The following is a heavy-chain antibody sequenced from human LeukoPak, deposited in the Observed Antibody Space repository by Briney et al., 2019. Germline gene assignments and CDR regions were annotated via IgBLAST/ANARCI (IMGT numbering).Heavy chain of an antibody. D-gene: IGHD3-22*01. J-gene: IGHJ5*02. Sequence: SETLSLTCTVSGGSISSYYWSWIRQPPGKGLEWIGYIYYSGSTNYNPSPKSRVTISVDTSKNQFSLKLSSVTAADTAVYYCARGQGPSYYDSSGYRNWFDPWGQGTLVTVSS. CDR3: ARGQGPSYYDSSGYRNWFDP. CDR1: GGSISSYY. CDR2: IYYSGST. V-gene: IGHV4-59*01.